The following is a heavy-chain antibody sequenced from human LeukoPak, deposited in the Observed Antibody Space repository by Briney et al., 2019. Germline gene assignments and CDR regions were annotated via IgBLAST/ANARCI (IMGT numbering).Heavy chain of an antibody. CDR3: TRSWTADAFDI. CDR1: GFTFSGSA. J-gene: IGHJ3*02. Sequence: GGSLRLSCAASGFTFSGSAMHWVRQASGKGLEWVCRIRSKANSYATAYAASVKGRFTISRDDSKNTAYLQMNSLKTKDTAVYYCTRSWTADAFDIWGQGTMVTVSS. V-gene: IGHV3-73*01. CDR2: IRSKANSYAT. D-gene: IGHD3/OR15-3a*01.